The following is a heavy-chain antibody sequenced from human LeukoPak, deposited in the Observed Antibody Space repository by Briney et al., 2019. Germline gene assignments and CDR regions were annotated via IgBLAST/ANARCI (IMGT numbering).Heavy chain of an antibody. CDR2: ITPIFGTA. CDR1: GGTFSSYA. D-gene: IGHD2-2*01. CDR3: ARVVVVVPAAMYRGWFDP. V-gene: IGHV1-69*06. J-gene: IGHJ5*02. Sequence: SVKVSCKASGGTFSSYAISWVRQAPGQGLEWMGGITPIFGTANYAQKFQGRVTITADKSTSTAYMELSSLRSEDTAVYYCARVVVVVPAAMYRGWFDPWGQGTLVTVSS.